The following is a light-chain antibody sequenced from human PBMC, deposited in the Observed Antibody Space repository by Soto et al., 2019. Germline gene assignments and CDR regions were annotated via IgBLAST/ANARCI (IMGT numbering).Light chain of an antibody. CDR1: QSVSNY. CDR2: ETS. Sequence: ETILKQSPATLSLSPGERATLSCRASQSVSNYLSWYQQKPGLAPRLLMYETSRRATGIPARFSGSGSGTDFTLTISSLEPEDFAVYYCQQRNNWRDTFGQGTRLEIK. CDR3: QQRNNWRDT. V-gene: IGKV3-11*01. J-gene: IGKJ5*01.